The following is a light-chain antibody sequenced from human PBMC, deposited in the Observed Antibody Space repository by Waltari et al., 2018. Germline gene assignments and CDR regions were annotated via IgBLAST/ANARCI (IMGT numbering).Light chain of an antibody. V-gene: IGKV1-39*01. CDR2: AAS. Sequence: DFQMTQSPSSLSASVGDRVTITCRASQYISTYLNWYQQNPGKGPKLLIYAASTWQSGVPSRFSGSGSGTDFTFTISSLQLEDFATYYCQQSYDTPRTFGQGTKVEVK. CDR1: QYISTY. CDR3: QQSYDTPRT. J-gene: IGKJ1*01.